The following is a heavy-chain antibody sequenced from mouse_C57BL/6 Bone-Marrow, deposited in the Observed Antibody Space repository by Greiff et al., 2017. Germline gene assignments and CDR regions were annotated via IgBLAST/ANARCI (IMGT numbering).Heavy chain of an antibody. J-gene: IGHJ2*01. CDR1: GYAFSSSW. V-gene: IGHV1-82*01. Sequence: VHLVESGPELVKPGASVKISCKASGYAFSSSWMNWVKQRPGKGLEWIGRIYPGDGDTNYNGKFKGKATLTADKSSSTAYMQLSSLTSEDSAVYFCARPLGYFDYWGQGTTLTVSS. CDR3: ARPLGYFDY. CDR2: IYPGDGDT. D-gene: IGHD2-10*02.